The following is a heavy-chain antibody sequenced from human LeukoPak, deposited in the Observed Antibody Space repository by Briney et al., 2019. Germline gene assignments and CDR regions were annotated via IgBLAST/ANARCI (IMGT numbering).Heavy chain of an antibody. CDR1: GGSISSSSYY. D-gene: IGHD6-25*01. J-gene: IGHJ3*02. CDR2: IYYSGST. CDR3: ARVPGIAARDAFDI. Sequence: SETLSLTCTVSGGSISSSSYYWGWIRQPPGKGLEWIGSIYYSGSTYYNPSPKSRVTISVDTSKNQFSLKLSSVTAADTAVYYCARVPGIAARDAFDIWGQGTMVTVSS. V-gene: IGHV4-39*07.